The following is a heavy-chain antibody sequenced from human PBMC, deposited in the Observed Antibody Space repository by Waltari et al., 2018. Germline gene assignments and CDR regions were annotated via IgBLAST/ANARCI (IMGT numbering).Heavy chain of an antibody. V-gene: IGHV3-33*01. CDR3: ARLVLPREDYYGMDV. D-gene: IGHD1-26*01. Sequence: QVQLVESGGGVVQPGRSLRLSCAASGFTFSSYGMHWVRQAPGKGLEWVAVIWYDGSNKYYADSVKGRFTISRDNSKNTLYLQMNSLRAEDTAVYYWARLVLPREDYYGMDVWGQGTTVTVSS. CDR1: GFTFSSYG. J-gene: IGHJ6*02. CDR2: IWYDGSNK.